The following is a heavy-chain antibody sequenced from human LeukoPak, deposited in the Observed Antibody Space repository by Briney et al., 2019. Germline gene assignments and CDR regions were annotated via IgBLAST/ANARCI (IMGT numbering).Heavy chain of an antibody. J-gene: IGHJ4*02. CDR2: IIPILGIA. Sequence: SVKVSCKASGGTFSSYAISWVRQAPGQGLEWMGRIIPILGIANYAQKFQGRVTITADKSTSTAYMELSNLRSEDTAVYYCASFEEGNSPHYFDYWGQGTLVTVSS. D-gene: IGHD4-23*01. V-gene: IGHV1-69*04. CDR1: GGTFSSYA. CDR3: ASFEEGNSPHYFDY.